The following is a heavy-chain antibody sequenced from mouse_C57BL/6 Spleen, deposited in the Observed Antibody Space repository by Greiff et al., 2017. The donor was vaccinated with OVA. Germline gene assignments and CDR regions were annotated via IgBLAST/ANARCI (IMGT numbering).Heavy chain of an antibody. CDR1: GYAFSSSW. CDR2: IYPGDGDT. V-gene: IGHV1-82*01. D-gene: IGHD1-1*01. J-gene: IGHJ2*01. Sequence: VQLQQSGPELVKPGASVKISCKASGYAFSSSWMNWVKQRPGKGLEWIGRIYPGDGDTNYNGKFKGKATLTADKSSSTAYMQLSSLTSEDSAVYFCARDGTTVVAPGYFDYWGQGTTLTVSS. CDR3: ARDGTTVVAPGYFDY.